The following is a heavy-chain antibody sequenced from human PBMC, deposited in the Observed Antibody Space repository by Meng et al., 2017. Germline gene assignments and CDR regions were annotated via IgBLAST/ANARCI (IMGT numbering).Heavy chain of an antibody. CDR1: EFTFSSYS. V-gene: IGHV3-21*06. J-gene: IGHJ3*02. D-gene: IGHD3-10*01. Sequence: GESLKISCAASEFTFSSYSMNWVRQAPGKGLEWVSSISSSSSCIYYADSAKGRFTISRDNANNLLYQQMNSLRAEDSTVYYCARVRFLRGVIKDAGGIWGQGTMVTVSS. CDR3: ARVRFLRGVIKDAGGI. CDR2: ISSSSSCI.